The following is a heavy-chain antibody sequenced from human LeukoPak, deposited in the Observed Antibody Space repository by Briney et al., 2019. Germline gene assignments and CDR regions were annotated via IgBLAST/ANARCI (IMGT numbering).Heavy chain of an antibody. CDR1: GFTFSNYA. J-gene: IGHJ4*02. CDR3: ARDPYRSWNYLIDF. Sequence: GGSLRLSCAASGFTFSNYALSWVRQAPGKGLEWVSSVNDNGRDTYYADSMRGRFTISRDNSRNTLFLQMNSLKAEDTAIYFCARDPYRSWNYLIDFWGQGTLVTVSS. V-gene: IGHV3-23*01. D-gene: IGHD1-7*01. CDR2: VNDNGRDT.